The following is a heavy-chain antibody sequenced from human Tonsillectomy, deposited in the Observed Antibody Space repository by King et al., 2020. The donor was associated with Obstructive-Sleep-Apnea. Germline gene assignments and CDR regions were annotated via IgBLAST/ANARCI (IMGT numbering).Heavy chain of an antibody. J-gene: IGHJ6*02. Sequence: VQLQESGPGLLKPSETLSLTCTVSGGSVSSYYWTWIRRPPGKGLEWIGYIYYSGSTNYNPSLKIRVTISLDTSKNQFSLKLRSVTAADTAVYYCARIYYYYGMDVWGQGTTVTVSS. CDR1: GGSVSSYY. CDR2: IYYSGST. CDR3: ARIYYYYGMDV. V-gene: IGHV4-59*02.